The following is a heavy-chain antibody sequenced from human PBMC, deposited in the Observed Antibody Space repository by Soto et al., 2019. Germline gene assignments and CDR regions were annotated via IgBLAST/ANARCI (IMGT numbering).Heavy chain of an antibody. CDR1: GFTFDDYA. CDR2: ISWNSGSI. CDR3: AKDSGYSSSWYYFDY. D-gene: IGHD6-13*01. J-gene: IGHJ4*02. Sequence: SLRLSCAASGFTFDDYAMHWVRQAPGKGLEWVSGISWNSGSIGYADPVKGRFTISRDNAKNSLYLQMNSLRAEDTALYYCAKDSGYSSSWYYFDYWGQGTLVTVSS. V-gene: IGHV3-9*01.